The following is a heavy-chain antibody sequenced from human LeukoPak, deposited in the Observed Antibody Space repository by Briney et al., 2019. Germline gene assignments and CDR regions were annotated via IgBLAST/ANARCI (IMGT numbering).Heavy chain of an antibody. J-gene: IGHJ4*02. CDR1: GFTFSSYR. CDR2: ISSSSSTI. V-gene: IGHV3-48*01. D-gene: IGHD2-15*01. CDR3: ARSSSRYCSGGSCYSGVLGYFDY. Sequence: GGSLRLSCAASGFTFSSYRMNWVRQAPGKGLEWVSYISSSSSTISYADSVKGRFTISRDNAKNSLYLQMNSLRAEDTAVYYCARSSSRYCSGGSCYSGVLGYFDYWGQGTLVTVSS.